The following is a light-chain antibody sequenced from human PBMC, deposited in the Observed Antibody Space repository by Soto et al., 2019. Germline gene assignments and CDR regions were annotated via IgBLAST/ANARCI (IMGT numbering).Light chain of an antibody. CDR2: AAS. CDR1: QGISSY. Sequence: AIRMTQSPSSLSASTGDRVTITCRASQGISSYLAWYQQKPGKAPKLLIYAASTLQSGVPSRFIGSGSGTDFTLTIRCLQSEDFATYYCQQYYSYPRTFGQGTKVEIK. CDR3: QQYYSYPRT. J-gene: IGKJ1*01. V-gene: IGKV1-8*01.